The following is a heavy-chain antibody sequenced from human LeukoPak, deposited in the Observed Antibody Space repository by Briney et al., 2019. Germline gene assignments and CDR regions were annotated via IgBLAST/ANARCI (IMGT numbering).Heavy chain of an antibody. D-gene: IGHD1-26*01. CDR1: GFTFSRYT. CDR3: VTTWGAHYWYFDL. V-gene: IGHV3-21*06. J-gene: IGHJ2*01. CDR2: ISTSSGHR. Sequence: RGSLRLSCATSGFTFSRYTMNWVRQAPGKGLEWVSSISTSSGHRYYADSLKGRFTISRDNAKNSLYLQMNSLRAEDTAVYYCVTTWGAHYWYFDLWGRGALVTVSS.